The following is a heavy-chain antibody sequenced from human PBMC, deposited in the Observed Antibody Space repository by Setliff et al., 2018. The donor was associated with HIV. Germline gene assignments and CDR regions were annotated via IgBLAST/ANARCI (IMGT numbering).Heavy chain of an antibody. CDR3: ANSGHWDYYYYYMDV. V-gene: IGHV4-61*09. J-gene: IGHJ6*03. CDR1: GGSISSGNSY. Sequence: SETLSLTCTVSGGSISSGNSYWSWIRQPAVKGLEWIGHIYTSGNTNYNPSLKSRVTISVDPSKTQFSLKLSSVTAADTAVYYCANSGHWDYYYYYMDVWGKGTTVTVSS. CDR2: IYTSGNT. D-gene: IGHD3-10*01.